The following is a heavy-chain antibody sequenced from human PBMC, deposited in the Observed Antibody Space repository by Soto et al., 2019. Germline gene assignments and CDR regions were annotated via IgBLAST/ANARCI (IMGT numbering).Heavy chain of an antibody. J-gene: IGHJ4*02. Sequence: GGSLRLSCAASGFPFSSYAMSWVRQAPGKGLEWVSAISGSGGSTYYADSVKGRFTVSRDNSKNTLYLQMNSLRAEDTAVYYCAKAIGSGMGYFDYWGQGTLVTVSS. V-gene: IGHV3-23*01. CDR1: GFPFSSYA. D-gene: IGHD3-10*01. CDR2: ISGSGGST. CDR3: AKAIGSGMGYFDY.